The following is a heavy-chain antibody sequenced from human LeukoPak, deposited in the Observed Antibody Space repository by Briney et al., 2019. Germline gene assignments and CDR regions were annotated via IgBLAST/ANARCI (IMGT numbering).Heavy chain of an antibody. V-gene: IGHV3-7*01. J-gene: IGHJ4*02. Sequence: GGSLRLSCAASGFTFSFYWMNWVRQAPGKGLEWVANIKQDGSEKYYVDSVKGRFTISRDNAKNSLYLQMNSLRAEDTAVYYCASRGYWGQGTLVTVSS. CDR1: GFTFSFYW. CDR2: IKQDGSEK. CDR3: ASRGY.